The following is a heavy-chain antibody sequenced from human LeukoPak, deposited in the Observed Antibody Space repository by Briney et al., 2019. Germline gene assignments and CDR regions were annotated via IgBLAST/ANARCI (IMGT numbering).Heavy chain of an antibody. J-gene: IGHJ4*02. CDR1: GYTFTSYG. Sequence: GSVTVSCKASGYTFTSYGISWVRQAPGQGLEWMGWISAYNGNTNYAQKLQGRVTMTTDTSTSTAYMELRSLTSDDTAVYYCARDRKTGIAAEWGQGTLVTLSS. CDR3: ARDRKTGIAAE. CDR2: ISAYNGNT. D-gene: IGHD6-13*01. V-gene: IGHV1-18*01.